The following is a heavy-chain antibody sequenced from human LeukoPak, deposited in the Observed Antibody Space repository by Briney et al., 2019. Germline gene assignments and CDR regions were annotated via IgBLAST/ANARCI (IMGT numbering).Heavy chain of an antibody. V-gene: IGHV3-23*01. J-gene: IGHJ4*02. CDR1: GFTFSSYA. CDR3: AKDPVLRYFDWLFPDGTYFVY. CDR2: ISGSGGST. D-gene: IGHD3-9*01. Sequence: GGSLRLSCAASGFTFSSYAMSWVRQAPGQGLEWVSAISGSGGSTYYADSVKGRFTISRDNSKNTLYLQMNSLRAEDTAVYYCAKDPVLRYFDWLFPDGTYFVYWGEGTLVTVSS.